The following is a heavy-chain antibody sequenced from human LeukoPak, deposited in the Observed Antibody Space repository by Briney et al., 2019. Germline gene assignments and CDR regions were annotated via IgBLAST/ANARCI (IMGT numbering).Heavy chain of an antibody. Sequence: PGGSLRLSCVASGFTFSSYWMSWVRQAPGKGLEWVANIKQDGSEYSYVDSVKGRFTISRDSAKNSLYLQMNSLRAEDTAVYYCARDGGDFGYWGQGTLVTVSS. CDR2: IKQDGSEY. CDR1: GFTFSSYW. V-gene: IGHV3-7*01. D-gene: IGHD3-3*01. J-gene: IGHJ4*02. CDR3: ARDGGDFGY.